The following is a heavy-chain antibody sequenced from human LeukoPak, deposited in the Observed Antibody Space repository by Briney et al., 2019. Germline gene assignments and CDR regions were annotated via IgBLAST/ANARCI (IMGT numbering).Heavy chain of an antibody. J-gene: IGHJ4*02. Sequence: SGGSLRLSCAASGFTFSSYGMHWVRQAPGKGLEWVAFIRYDGSNKYYADSVKGRFTISRDNSKNTLYLQMNSLRAEDTAVYYCAKDRGRVAIFDYWGQGTLVTVSS. CDR3: AKDRGRVAIFDY. V-gene: IGHV3-30*02. CDR2: IRYDGSNK. D-gene: IGHD2-21*01. CDR1: GFTFSSYG.